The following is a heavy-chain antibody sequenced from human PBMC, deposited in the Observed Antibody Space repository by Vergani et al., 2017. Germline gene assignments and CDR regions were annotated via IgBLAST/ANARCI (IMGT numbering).Heavy chain of an antibody. J-gene: IGHJ4*02. CDR1: GGSISSYY. D-gene: IGHD2-2*01. Sequence: QVQLQESGPGLVKPSETLSLTCTVSGGSISSYYWSWIRQPPGKGLEWIGYIYYSGSTNYPPSLKSRVTISVDTSKNQFSLKLSSVTAADTAVYYCARARYYCSSTSCSGGGFDYWGQGTLVTVSS. V-gene: IGHV4-59*01. CDR2: IYYSGST. CDR3: ARARYYCSSTSCSGGGFDY.